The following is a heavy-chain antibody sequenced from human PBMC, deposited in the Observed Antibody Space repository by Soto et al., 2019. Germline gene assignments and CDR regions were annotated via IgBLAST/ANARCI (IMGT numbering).Heavy chain of an antibody. D-gene: IGHD2-21*01. CDR3: TKDMTAGGADV. CDR1: GFSSDDYA. Sequence: EVQLVESGGGLVQPGGSLTLSCAASGFSSDDYAMHWVRQAPGKGLEWVSGIYWVSSRIGYADSVKGRFTTSRDNAKNSLYLQMNSLRVDDTALYYCTKDMTAGGADVWGKGTMVTVSS. J-gene: IGHJ6*04. V-gene: IGHV3-9*02. CDR2: IYWVSSRI.